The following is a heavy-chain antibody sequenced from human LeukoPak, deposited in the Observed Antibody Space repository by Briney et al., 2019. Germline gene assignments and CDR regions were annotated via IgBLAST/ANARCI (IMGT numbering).Heavy chain of an antibody. V-gene: IGHV3-13*04. CDR2: IGKAGDT. CDR1: GFTFSTYD. D-gene: IGHD5-12*01. J-gene: IGHJ6*02. Sequence: QPGGSLRLSCAASGFTFSTYDMHWVRQATGKGLEWVSGIGKAGDTYYAGSVKGRFTISRENAENSLYLQMNSLRAGDTAVYYCVRDPSGHGLDVWGQGTTVTVSS. CDR3: VRDPSGHGLDV.